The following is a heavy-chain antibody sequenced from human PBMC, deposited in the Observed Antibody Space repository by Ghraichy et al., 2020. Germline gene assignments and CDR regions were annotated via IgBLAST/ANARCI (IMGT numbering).Heavy chain of an antibody. CDR3: AKGGSGAGYYYYGMDV. D-gene: IGHD1-26*01. Sequence: GESLNISCAASGFTFSSYGMHWVRQAPGKGLEWVAVISYDGSNKYYADSVKGRFTISRDNSKNTLYLQMNSLRAEDTAVYYCAKGGSGAGYYYYGMDVWGQGTKVTVSS. J-gene: IGHJ6*02. CDR1: GFTFSSYG. CDR2: ISYDGSNK. V-gene: IGHV3-30*18.